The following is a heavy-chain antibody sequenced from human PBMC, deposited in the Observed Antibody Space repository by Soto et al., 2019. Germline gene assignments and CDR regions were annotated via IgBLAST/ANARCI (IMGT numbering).Heavy chain of an antibody. CDR2: ISAYNGNT. J-gene: IGHJ3*02. D-gene: IGHD6-19*01. CDR3: ARDSTSGWYGTNDAFDI. V-gene: IGHV1-18*01. Sequence: QVQLAQSGAEVKKPGASVKVSCKASGYTFTSYGISWVRQAPGQGLEWMGWISAYNGNTNYAQKLQGRVTMTTDTSTSTAYMELRSLRSDDTAVYYCARDSTSGWYGTNDAFDIWGQGTMVTVSS. CDR1: GYTFTSYG.